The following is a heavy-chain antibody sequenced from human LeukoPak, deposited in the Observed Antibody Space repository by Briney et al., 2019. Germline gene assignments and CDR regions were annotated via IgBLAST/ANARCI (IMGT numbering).Heavy chain of an antibody. CDR2: IYSNGRT. V-gene: IGHV3-66*04. CDR3: ARRWSLDL. CDR1: GFTVISNY. J-gene: IGHJ2*01. Sequence: GRSLRLSCAASGFTVISNYMTWVRQAPGKGPEWVSIIYSNGRTFYADSVKGRFTISRDNSKNMLFLQMKSLRAEDTAVYYCARRWSLDLWGRGTLVTVSS.